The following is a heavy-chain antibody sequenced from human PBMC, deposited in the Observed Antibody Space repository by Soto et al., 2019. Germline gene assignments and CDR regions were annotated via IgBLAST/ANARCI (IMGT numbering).Heavy chain of an antibody. Sequence: SETLSLTCAVYGGSFSDYCWTWIRQPPGKGLEWIGEIFRGGGPNYNPSLKSRVTISADTSKNQFSLKLSSVTAADTAVYYCAREPTYGDWNDYWGQGTLVTVSS. CDR3: AREPTYGDWNDY. D-gene: IGHD4-17*01. CDR2: IFRGGGP. V-gene: IGHV4-34*12. CDR1: GGSFSDYC. J-gene: IGHJ4*02.